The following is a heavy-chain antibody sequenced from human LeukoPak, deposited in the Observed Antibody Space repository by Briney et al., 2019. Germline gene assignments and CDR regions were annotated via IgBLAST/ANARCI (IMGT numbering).Heavy chain of an antibody. CDR1: GYSISSGYY. D-gene: IGHD2-8*01. V-gene: IGHV4-38-2*02. CDR2: IYHSGST. J-gene: IGHJ4*02. CDR3: AGGGLMVYARVDY. Sequence: SETLSLTCSVSGYSISSGYYGGWIRQPPGKGLEWIGIIYHSGSTYYNPSLKSRVTISLDTSKNQFSLKLTSVTAADTAAYYCAGGGLMVYARVDYWGQGTLVTVST.